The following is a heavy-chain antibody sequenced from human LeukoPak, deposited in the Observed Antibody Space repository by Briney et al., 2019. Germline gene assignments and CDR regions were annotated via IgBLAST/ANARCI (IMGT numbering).Heavy chain of an antibody. CDR2: IKSKTGGGTT. V-gene: IGHV3-15*07. D-gene: IGHD3-22*01. Sequence: GGSLRLSCAASGFTFSNAWMNWVRQAPGKGLEWVGRIKSKTGGGTTDYAAPVKGRFTISRDDSKNTLYLQMNSLKTEDTAVYYCSTTYYYDSSEGYWGQGTLVTVSS. CDR1: GFTFSNAW. J-gene: IGHJ4*02. CDR3: STTYYYDSSEGY.